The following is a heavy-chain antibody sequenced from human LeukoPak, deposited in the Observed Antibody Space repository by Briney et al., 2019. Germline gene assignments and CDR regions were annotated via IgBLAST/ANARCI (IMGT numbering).Heavy chain of an antibody. CDR3: VRDWGYDSSGYWQKYFDT. Sequence: PGGSLRLSCAASGFTFSSYAMHWVRQAPGKGLEWVAVISYDGSNEYYADSVKGRFTISRDNAKNTVYLQMNSLRAEDTAVYYCVRDWGYDSSGYWQKYFDTWGQGTLVTVSS. V-gene: IGHV3-30*04. D-gene: IGHD3-22*01. CDR1: GFTFSSYA. CDR2: ISYDGSNE. J-gene: IGHJ4*02.